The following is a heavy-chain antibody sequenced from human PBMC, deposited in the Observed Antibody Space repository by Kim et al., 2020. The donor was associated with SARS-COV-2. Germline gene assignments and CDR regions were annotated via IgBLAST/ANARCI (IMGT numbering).Heavy chain of an antibody. Sequence: GGSLRLSCVASGFTFADYGVTWVRQIPGKGLECVCGINWNGVSTRCAESVKGRFTISRDNAKNSLYLQMNSLRAEDTALYYCARSSGLARASYFDFWGQGTLVTVSS. CDR3: ARSSGLARASYFDF. CDR2: INWNGVST. V-gene: IGHV3-20*04. CDR1: GFTFADYG. D-gene: IGHD3-10*01. J-gene: IGHJ4*02.